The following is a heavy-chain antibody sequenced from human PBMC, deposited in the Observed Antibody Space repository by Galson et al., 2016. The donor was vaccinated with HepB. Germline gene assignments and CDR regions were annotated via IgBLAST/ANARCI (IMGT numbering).Heavy chain of an antibody. CDR1: GYRFSGQA. CDR2: ISYDGTYQ. D-gene: IGHD6-19*01. Sequence: SLRLSCAASGYRFSGQAMHWVRQAPGTGLEWEEVISYDGTYQLYADSVRGRFTISRDNFNKTLYLQMNSLRTEDTAVYYCARELSLVPGKGGHFDLWGQGTLVTVSS. J-gene: IGHJ5*02. V-gene: IGHV3-30*04. CDR3: ARELSLVPGKGGHFDL.